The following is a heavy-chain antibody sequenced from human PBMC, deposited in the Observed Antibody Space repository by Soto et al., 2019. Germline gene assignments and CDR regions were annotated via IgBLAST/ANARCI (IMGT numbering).Heavy chain of an antibody. CDR3: ARLGGSGSYTPSY. V-gene: IGHV1-69*02. D-gene: IGHD3-10*01. CDR1: GGTFSSYT. Sequence: QVQLVQSGAEVKKPGSSVKVSCKASGGTFSSYTISWVRQAPGQGLECMGRIIPILGIANYAQKFQGRVTITAEKSKSTAYMELSSLRSEDTAVYYCARLGGSGSYTPSYWGQGTLVTVSS. CDR2: IIPILGIA. J-gene: IGHJ4*02.